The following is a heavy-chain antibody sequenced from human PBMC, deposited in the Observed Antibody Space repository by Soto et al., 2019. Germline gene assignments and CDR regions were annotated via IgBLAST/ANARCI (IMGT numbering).Heavy chain of an antibody. D-gene: IGHD3-3*01. V-gene: IGHV2-5*02. CDR3: AHRVLRTVFGLVTTTAIYFDF. J-gene: IGHJ4*02. CDR2: IYWDDDK. Sequence: QITLNESGPTVVRPTETLTLTCRFSGFSLTTSGVVVGWIRQSPAKSPEWRARIYWDDDKRYSASLKSRLTITKDTSKNQVVLTVSDLDPTDTVTYYCAHRVLRTVFGLVTTTAIYFDFWGQGTPVAVSS. CDR1: GFSLTTSGVV.